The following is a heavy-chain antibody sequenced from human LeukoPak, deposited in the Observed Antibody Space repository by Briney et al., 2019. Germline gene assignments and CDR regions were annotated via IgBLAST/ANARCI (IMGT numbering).Heavy chain of an antibody. J-gene: IGHJ1*01. V-gene: IGHV3-30-3*01. CDR3: ARDFHSSNDIHH. CDR2: ISYDGSNK. CDR1: GFTFSSYA. D-gene: IGHD6-13*01. Sequence: PGGSLRLSCAASGFTFSSYAMHWVRQAPGKELEWVAVISYDGSNKYYADSVKGRFTISRDNSKNTLYLQMNSLRAEDTAVYYCARDFHSSNDIHHWGQGTLVTVSS.